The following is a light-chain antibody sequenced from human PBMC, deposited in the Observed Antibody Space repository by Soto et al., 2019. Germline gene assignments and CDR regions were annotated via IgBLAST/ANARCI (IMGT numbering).Light chain of an antibody. CDR1: QSITTY. J-gene: IGKJ5*01. CDR3: QQSYSTLSIT. V-gene: IGKV1-39*01. CDR2: AAS. Sequence: DIQMTQSPSSLSASVGDRVTITCRASQSITTYLNWYQQKPGKAPKLLIYAASSLQSGAPSRFSCSGSGTDFTLTISSLQPEDFATYYCQQSYSTLSITFGQGTRLEIK.